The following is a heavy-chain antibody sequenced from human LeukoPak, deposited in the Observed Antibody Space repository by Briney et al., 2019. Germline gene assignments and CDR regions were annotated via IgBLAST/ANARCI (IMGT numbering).Heavy chain of an antibody. CDR2: ISWNSGSI. V-gene: IGHV3-9*01. J-gene: IGHJ4*02. CDR1: GFTFDDYA. D-gene: IGHD1-14*01. CDR3: AIGLNPSYRYYFDY. Sequence: GRSLRLSCAASGFTFDDYAMHWVRQAPGKGLEWVSGISWNSGSIGYADSVKGRFTISRDNAKNSLYLQMNSLRAEDTALYYCAIGLNPSYRYYFDYWGQGTLVTVSS.